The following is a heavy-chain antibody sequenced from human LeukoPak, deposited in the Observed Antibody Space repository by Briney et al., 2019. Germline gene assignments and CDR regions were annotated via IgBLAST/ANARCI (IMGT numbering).Heavy chain of an antibody. J-gene: IGHJ4*02. D-gene: IGHD3-22*01. CDR1: GFTFSSYG. CDR2: ISYDGSNK. Sequence: GGSLRLSCAASGFTFSSYGMHWVRQAPGKGLEWVAVISYDGSNKYYADSVKGRFTISRDNSKNTLYLQMNSLRAEDTAVYYCAKDPNYYDSSGYFDYWGQGTLVTVSS. CDR3: AKDPNYYDSSGYFDY. V-gene: IGHV3-30*18.